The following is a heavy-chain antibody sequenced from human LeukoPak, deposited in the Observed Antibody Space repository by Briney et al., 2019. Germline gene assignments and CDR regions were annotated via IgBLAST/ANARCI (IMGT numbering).Heavy chain of an antibody. D-gene: IGHD2-2*01. V-gene: IGHV4-38-2*02. Sequence: SETLSLTCTVSGYSISSGYYWGWIRQPPGKGLEWIGSMYHSWSTYYNPSLKCRVTISIDTAKNQFSHELRSMTVADTAVYYCARAKYSSSSSCIGGFDTWGQGTLVTVSS. J-gene: IGHJ5*02. CDR3: ARAKYSSSSSCIGGFDT. CDR1: GYSISSGYY. CDR2: MYHSWST.